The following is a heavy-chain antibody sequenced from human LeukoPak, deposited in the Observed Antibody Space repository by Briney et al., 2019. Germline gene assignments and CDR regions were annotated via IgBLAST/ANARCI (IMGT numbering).Heavy chain of an antibody. Sequence: PSETLSLTCTVSGGSISSSSYYWGWIRQPPGKGLEWIGSIYYSGSTYYNPSLKSRVTISVDTSKNQFSLKLSSVTAADTAMYYCTRHKQVVGSSEIDYWGQGMLVTVSS. J-gene: IGHJ4*02. CDR1: GGSISSSSYY. V-gene: IGHV4-39*01. CDR2: IYYSGST. D-gene: IGHD1-26*01. CDR3: TRHKQVVGSSEIDY.